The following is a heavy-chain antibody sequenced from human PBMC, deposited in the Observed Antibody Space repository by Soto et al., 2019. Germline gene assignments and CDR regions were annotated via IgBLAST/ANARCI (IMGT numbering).Heavy chain of an antibody. CDR3: AHNRGYSYGSAFDY. Sequence: QVTLKESGPPLVKPRQTLTLTCTFSGFSLISGVGVAWIRQPPGKALEWLALVYWDDDKRYSPSLKSRLTITKDTSKNQVVLTMTNMAPVDTATYYCAHNRGYSYGSAFDYWGQGTLVTVSS. J-gene: IGHJ4*02. V-gene: IGHV2-5*02. CDR2: VYWDDDK. CDR1: GFSLISGVG. D-gene: IGHD5-18*01.